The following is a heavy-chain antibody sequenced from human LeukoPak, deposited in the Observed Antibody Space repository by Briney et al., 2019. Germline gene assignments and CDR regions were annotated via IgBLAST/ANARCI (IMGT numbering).Heavy chain of an antibody. CDR3: ARDGYSFGHDFDY. CDR2: IKGDGSST. CDR1: GFTFSSYG. Sequence: GGSLRLSCAASGFTFSSYGMPWVRHTPGKGLVWVSRIKGDGSSTSYADSVKGRFTISRDNAKNTLYLQMNSLRAEDTAVYYCARDGYSFGHDFDYWGQGTLVTVSS. V-gene: IGHV3-74*01. J-gene: IGHJ4*02. D-gene: IGHD5-18*01.